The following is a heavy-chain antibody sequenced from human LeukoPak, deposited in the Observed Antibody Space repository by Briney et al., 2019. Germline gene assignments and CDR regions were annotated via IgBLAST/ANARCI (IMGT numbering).Heavy chain of an antibody. J-gene: IGHJ4*02. V-gene: IGHV4-61*02. Sequence: TSQTLSLTCTVSVGSISSGSYYGSWIRQHAGEGLEWLRRIYTSGSTNYNPSLKSRGTISVDTPKNQFSLKLSSVTAADTAVYCGAREEYSYGYFVDYWGQGTLVTVSS. CDR1: VGSISSGSYY. CDR2: IYTSGST. D-gene: IGHD5-18*01. CDR3: AREEYSYGYFVDY.